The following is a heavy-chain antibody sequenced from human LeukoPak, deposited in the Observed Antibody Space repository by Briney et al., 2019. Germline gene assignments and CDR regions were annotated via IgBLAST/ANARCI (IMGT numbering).Heavy chain of an antibody. CDR3: ARGKFGESGIVDY. CDR1: GGSISSYY. J-gene: IGHJ4*02. D-gene: IGHD3-10*01. CDR2: IYTSGST. V-gene: IGHV4-4*09. Sequence: SETLSLTCTVSGGSISSYYWSWIRHPPGKGLEWIGYIYTSGSTNYNPSLKSRVTISVDTSKNQFSLKLSSVTAADTAVYYCARGKFGESGIVDYWGQGTLVTVSS.